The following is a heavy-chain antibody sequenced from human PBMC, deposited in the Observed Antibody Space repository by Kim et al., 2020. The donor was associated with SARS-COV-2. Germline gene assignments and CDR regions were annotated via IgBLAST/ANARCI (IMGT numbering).Heavy chain of an antibody. CDR3: ERDKWCSGGTCYPLDL. CDR2: IFHSGST. CDR1: GVSISSSNW. D-gene: IGHD2-15*01. Sequence: SETLSLTCAVSGVSISSSNWWSWVRQPPGKVLQWIGEIFHSGSTNYNPSLKSRVTISVDKSKNHLSLNLNSVTAADTAVYYCERDKWCSGGTCYPLDLWGPGTLVTVSS. V-gene: IGHV4-4*02. J-gene: IGHJ5*02.